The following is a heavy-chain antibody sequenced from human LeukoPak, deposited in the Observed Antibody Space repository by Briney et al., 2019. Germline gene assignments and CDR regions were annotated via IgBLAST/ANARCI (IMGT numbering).Heavy chain of an antibody. CDR2: IKQDGGEK. J-gene: IGHJ4*02. D-gene: IGHD3-10*01. Sequence: PGGSLRLSCAASGFTFSSYSMNWVRQAPGKGLEWVASIKQDGGEKYYVDSVKGRFTISRDNAKNSLYLQMNSLRAEDTAAYYCARRLSGRYSEGFDYWGQGTLVTVSS. CDR3: ARRLSGRYSEGFDY. CDR1: GFTFSSYS. V-gene: IGHV3-7*01.